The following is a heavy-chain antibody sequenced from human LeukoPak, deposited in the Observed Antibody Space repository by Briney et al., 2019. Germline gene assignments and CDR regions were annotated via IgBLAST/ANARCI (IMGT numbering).Heavy chain of an antibody. Sequence: ASVKVCCKASGSTFTGYNIHWVRQAPGQGLEWMGWINPNSGGTNYAQKFQGRVTMTRDTSISTAYMELSTLRSDDTAVYYCARINTVFGVINNDYWGQGTLVTVSS. CDR1: GSTFTGYN. V-gene: IGHV1-2*02. J-gene: IGHJ4*02. D-gene: IGHD3-3*01. CDR3: ARINTVFGVINNDY. CDR2: INPNSGGT.